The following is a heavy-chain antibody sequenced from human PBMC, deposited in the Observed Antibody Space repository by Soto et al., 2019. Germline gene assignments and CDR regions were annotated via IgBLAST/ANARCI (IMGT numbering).Heavy chain of an antibody. D-gene: IGHD5-18*01. Sequence: QVHLVQSGAEVKKPGASVKVSCRTSGYTFTTNVIHWVRQAPGQRLEWIGWVNAGNDNTKWSRESQGGPTRTIDTSATTAYMELSTLTPEDTTICFCAREVPDGYSRVDYWAEGTVVTVSS. CDR1: GYTFTTNV. CDR3: AREVPDGYSRVDY. J-gene: IGHJ4*02. CDR2: VNAGNDNT. V-gene: IGHV1-3*01.